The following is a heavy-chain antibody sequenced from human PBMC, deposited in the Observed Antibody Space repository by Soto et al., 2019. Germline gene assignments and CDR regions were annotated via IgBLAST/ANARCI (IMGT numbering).Heavy chain of an antibody. CDR2: IHPGDSDT. Sequence: PGESLKISCKGSGYSFTSYWIGWVRQMPGKGLEWMGIIHPGDSDTRYSPSLQGQVTISADKSISTAYLQWSSLKASDTAMYYCARNSEYYDFWSGYPYYYGMDVWGQGTTVTVSS. CDR1: GYSFTSYW. V-gene: IGHV5-51*01. J-gene: IGHJ6*02. CDR3: ARNSEYYDFWSGYPYYYGMDV. D-gene: IGHD3-3*01.